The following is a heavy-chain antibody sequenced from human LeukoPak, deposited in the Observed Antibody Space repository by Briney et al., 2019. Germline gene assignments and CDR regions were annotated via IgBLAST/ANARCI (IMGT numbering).Heavy chain of an antibody. J-gene: IGHJ3*02. CDR2: IHASGRI. D-gene: IGHD4-17*01. CDR3: ARHTRYGDYSPYDI. V-gene: IGHV4-4*09. CDR1: GASITNYY. Sequence: SETLSLTCTVSGASITNYYWGWTRQLPGKGLEWIGYIHASGRIGYNPSLKSRVIMSVDTPKNQFSLGLSSVTAADTAIYYCARHTRYGDYSPYDIWGQGTMVTVSS.